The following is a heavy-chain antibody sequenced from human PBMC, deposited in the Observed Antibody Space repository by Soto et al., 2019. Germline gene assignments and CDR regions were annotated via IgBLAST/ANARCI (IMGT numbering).Heavy chain of an antibody. J-gene: IGHJ6*02. D-gene: IGHD2-15*01. CDR2: VYYGGRS. CDR3: ARLNGYCIRGSCHGHYAMDV. V-gene: IGHV4-39*01. Sequence: PSETLSLTCTVSSAPVSSTTYTWGWIRQPPGKGLEWVASVYYGGRSYYNPSLNSRVTISVDTSKNQFSLKMTSVSAADTAVYCCARLNGYCIRGSCHGHYAMDVWGQGTTVTVSS. CDR1: SAPVSSTTYT.